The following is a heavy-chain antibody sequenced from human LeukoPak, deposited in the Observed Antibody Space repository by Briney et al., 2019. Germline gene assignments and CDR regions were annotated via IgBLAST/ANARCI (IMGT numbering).Heavy chain of an antibody. Sequence: GGSLRLSCAASGFTFSSYAMSWVRQAPGKGLEWVSAISGSGGSTYYADSVKGRFTISRDNSKNTLYLQMNSLRAEDTAVYYCAKCPYSTPLYNWFDPWGQGTLVTVSS. CDR1: GFTFSSYA. CDR2: ISGSGGST. D-gene: IGHD6-13*01. J-gene: IGHJ5*02. V-gene: IGHV3-23*01. CDR3: AKCPYSTPLYNWFDP.